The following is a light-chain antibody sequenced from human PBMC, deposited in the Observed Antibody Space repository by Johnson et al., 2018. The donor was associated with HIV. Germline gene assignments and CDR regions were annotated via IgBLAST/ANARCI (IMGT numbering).Light chain of an antibody. J-gene: IGLJ1*01. CDR3: GTWDSSLSAPRYV. V-gene: IGLV1-51*01. CDR2: DNN. CDR1: SSNIGNNY. Sequence: QSVLTQPPSVSAAPGQKVTISCSGSSSNIGNNYVSWYQQLPGTALKLLIYDNNKRPSGIPDRFSGSKSGTSATLGITGLQTGDEADYYCGTWDSSLSAPRYVFGTGTKVTVL.